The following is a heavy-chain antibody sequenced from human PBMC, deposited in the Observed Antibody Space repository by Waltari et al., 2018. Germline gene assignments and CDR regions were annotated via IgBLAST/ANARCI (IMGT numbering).Heavy chain of an antibody. CDR2: IYTSGST. CDR1: GGSISSGSSY. Sequence: QVQLQESGPGLVKPSQTLSLTCTVSGGSISSGSSYWRWTRQPPGKGLEWIGYIYTSGSTNYNPSLKSRVTISVDTSKNQFSLKLSSVTAADTAVYYCARIAHSGWMDNWYFDLWGRGTLVTVSS. D-gene: IGHD6-19*01. V-gene: IGHV4-61*09. CDR3: ARIAHSGWMDNWYFDL. J-gene: IGHJ2*01.